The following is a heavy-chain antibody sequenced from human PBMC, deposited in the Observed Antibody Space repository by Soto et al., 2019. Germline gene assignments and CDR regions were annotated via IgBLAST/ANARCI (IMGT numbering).Heavy chain of an antibody. V-gene: IGHV1-18*01. CDR1: GYTFTSYG. CDR3: ARVHYYDSSGYYYFYYGMDV. Sequence: ASVKVSCKASGYTFTSYGISWVRQAPGQGLEWMGWISAYNGNTNYAQKLQGRVTMTTDTSTSTAYMELRSLRSDDTAVYYCARVHYYDSSGYYYFYYGMDVWGQVTTVTVSS. J-gene: IGHJ6*02. D-gene: IGHD3-22*01. CDR2: ISAYNGNT.